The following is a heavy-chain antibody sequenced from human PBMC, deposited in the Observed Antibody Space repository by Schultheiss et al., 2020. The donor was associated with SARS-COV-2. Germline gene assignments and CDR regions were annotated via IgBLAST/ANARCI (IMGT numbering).Heavy chain of an antibody. Sequence: GGSLRLSCAASGFTFSSYSMNWVRQAPGKGLEWVSYISSSGSTIHYADSVKGRFTISRDNAKNSVYLQMNSLRAEDTAVYYCARGLVPANGDSLDYWGQGTLVTVSS. J-gene: IGHJ4*02. CDR1: GFTFSSYS. CDR2: ISSSGSTI. CDR3: ARGLVPANGDSLDY. V-gene: IGHV3-48*04. D-gene: IGHD3-16*01.